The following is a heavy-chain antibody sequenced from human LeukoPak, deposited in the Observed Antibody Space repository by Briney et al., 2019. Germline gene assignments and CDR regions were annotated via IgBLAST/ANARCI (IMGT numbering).Heavy chain of an antibody. CDR1: GFTFSSYG. V-gene: IGHV3-30*18. Sequence: GRSLRLSCAASGFTFSSYGMHWVRQAPGKGLEWVAVISYDGSNKYYADSVKGRFTISRDNSKNTLYLQMNSLRAEDTAVYYCAKGGYGYGYGLYFDYWGQGTLVTVSS. D-gene: IGHD5-18*01. CDR2: ISYDGSNK. J-gene: IGHJ4*02. CDR3: AKGGYGYGYGLYFDY.